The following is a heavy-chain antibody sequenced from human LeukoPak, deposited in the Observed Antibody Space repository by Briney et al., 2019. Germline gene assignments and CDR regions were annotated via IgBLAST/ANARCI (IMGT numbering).Heavy chain of an antibody. J-gene: IGHJ4*02. Sequence: GGSLRLSCAASGFTFSSYAMSWVRQAPGKELEWVSAISGSGGSTYYADSVKGRFTISRDNSKNTLYLQMNSLRAEDTAVYYCAKGHIVVVVAATHQNDYWGQGTLVTVSS. V-gene: IGHV3-23*01. CDR2: ISGSGGST. CDR3: AKGHIVVVVAATHQNDY. CDR1: GFTFSSYA. D-gene: IGHD2-15*01.